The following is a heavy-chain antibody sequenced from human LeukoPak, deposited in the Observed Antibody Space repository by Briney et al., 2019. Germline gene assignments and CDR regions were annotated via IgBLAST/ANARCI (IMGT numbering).Heavy chain of an antibody. V-gene: IGHV4-61*02. CDR1: GGSISSGSYY. J-gene: IGHJ4*02. CDR2: IYTSGST. D-gene: IGHD3-22*01. CDR3: ARVPRGGYSVTVDY. Sequence: SQTLSLTCTVCGGSISSGSYYWSWIRQPAGKGLEWIGRIYTSGSTNYNPSLKSRVTISVDTSKNQFSLKLSSVTAADTAVYYCARVPRGGYSVTVDYWGQGTLVTVSS.